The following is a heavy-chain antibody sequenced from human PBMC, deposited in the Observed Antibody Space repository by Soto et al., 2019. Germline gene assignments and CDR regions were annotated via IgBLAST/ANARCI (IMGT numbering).Heavy chain of an antibody. CDR2: INHSGST. J-gene: IGHJ4*02. V-gene: IGHV4-34*01. Sequence: SETLSLTCAVYGGSFSGYYWSWIRQPPGKGLEWIGEINHSGSTNYNPSLKSRVTISVDTSKNQFSLKLSSVTAADTAVYYCARSVEMATIDKYYFDYWGQGTLVTV. CDR1: GGSFSGYY. D-gene: IGHD5-12*01. CDR3: ARSVEMATIDKYYFDY.